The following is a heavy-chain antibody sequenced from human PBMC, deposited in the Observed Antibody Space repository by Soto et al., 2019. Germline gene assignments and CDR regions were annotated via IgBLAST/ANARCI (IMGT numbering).Heavy chain of an antibody. CDR1: GFSFNYSW. Sequence: GGSLRLSCAASGFSFNYSWMSWVRQARGNGLEWVGRIKSRFDGETTDYAAPVKGRFSISRDDSKNTLFLQMNSLKTEDTAVYFCTTLGTYFGSGSYYPLDYWGQGALVTVSS. CDR3: TTLGTYFGSGSYYPLDY. D-gene: IGHD3-10*01. V-gene: IGHV3-15*01. J-gene: IGHJ4*02. CDR2: IKSRFDGETT.